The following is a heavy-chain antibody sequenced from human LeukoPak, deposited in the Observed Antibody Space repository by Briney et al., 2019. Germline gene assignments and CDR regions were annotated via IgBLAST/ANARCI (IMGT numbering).Heavy chain of an antibody. CDR3: ARSISMAATPIDY. CDR1: GGSISSYC. CDR2: INYSGST. V-gene: IGHV4-59*01. J-gene: IGHJ4*02. Sequence: SETLSLTCTVSGGSISSYCWSWIRQPPGKGLKWIGYINYSGSTNYNPSLKSRVTISVDTSKNQFSLKLSSVTAADTAVYYCARSISMAATPIDYWGQGTLVTVSS. D-gene: IGHD2-15*01.